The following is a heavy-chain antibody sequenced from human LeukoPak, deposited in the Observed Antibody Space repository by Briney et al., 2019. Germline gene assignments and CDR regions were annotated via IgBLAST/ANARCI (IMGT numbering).Heavy chain of an antibody. Sequence: GGSLRLSCAASGFTFSNYVMSWVRQAPGKGLEWVSVIGRSGHFTNYADSVKGRFTISRDNSKDTLSLQMSSLRAEDTAIYYCANDRDDSGDYVFDHWGQGILVTVSS. J-gene: IGHJ4*02. CDR1: GFTFSNYV. D-gene: IGHD4-17*01. CDR2: IGRSGHFT. V-gene: IGHV3-23*01. CDR3: ANDRDDSGDYVFDH.